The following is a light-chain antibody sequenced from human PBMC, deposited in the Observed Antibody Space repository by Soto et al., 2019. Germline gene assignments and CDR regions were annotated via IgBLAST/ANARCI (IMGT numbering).Light chain of an antibody. CDR2: EGS. CDR3: ATWDDRLSAVV. V-gene: IGLV2-14*02. CDR1: SSDVGSYNL. Sequence: QSALTQPASVSGSPGQSITISCTGTSSDVGSYNLVSWYQQHPGKAPKLMIYEGSKRPSGVSNRFSGSKSGTSASLTISGLRSGDEAGYYCATWDDRLSAVVFGGGTKLTVL. J-gene: IGLJ3*02.